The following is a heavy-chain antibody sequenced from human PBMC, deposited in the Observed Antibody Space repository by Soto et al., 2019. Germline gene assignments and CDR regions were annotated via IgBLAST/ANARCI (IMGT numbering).Heavy chain of an antibody. Sequence: QVQLVESGGGVVQPGRSLRLSCAASGFTFSSYGMHWVRQAPGKGLEWVAVIAYDGSNKYYADSVKGRFTISRDNSKNTLYLQMNSLRAEDTAVYYCAKDLRIGHYYDSSGYYYNGMDVWGQGTTVTVSS. CDR1: GFTFSSYG. CDR2: IAYDGSNK. D-gene: IGHD3-22*01. J-gene: IGHJ6*02. V-gene: IGHV3-30*18. CDR3: AKDLRIGHYYDSSGYYYNGMDV.